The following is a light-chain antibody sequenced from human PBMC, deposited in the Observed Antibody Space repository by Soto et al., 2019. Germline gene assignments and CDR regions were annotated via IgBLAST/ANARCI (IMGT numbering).Light chain of an antibody. CDR3: SSYAGSNNLVV. CDR2: EVS. CDR1: SSDVGGYNY. J-gene: IGLJ3*02. Sequence: QSALTQPPSASGSRGQSVTISCTGTSSDVGGYNYVSWYQQHPGKAPKLMIYEVSKRPSGVPDRFSGSKSGNTASLTVSGRQPEDEADYYCSSYAGSNNLVVFGGGTKLTVL. V-gene: IGLV2-8*01.